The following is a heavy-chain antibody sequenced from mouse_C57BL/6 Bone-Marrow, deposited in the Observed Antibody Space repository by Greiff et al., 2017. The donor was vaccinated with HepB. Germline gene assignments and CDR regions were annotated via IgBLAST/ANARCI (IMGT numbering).Heavy chain of an antibody. V-gene: IGHV1-53*01. Sequence: VQLQQPGTELVKPGASVKLSCKASGYTFTSYWMHWVKQRPGQGLEWIGNINPSNGGTNYNEKFKSKATLTVDKSSSTAYMQLSSLTSEDSAVYYCARKDGSTVVANWYFDVWGTGTTVTVSS. J-gene: IGHJ1*03. D-gene: IGHD1-1*01. CDR3: ARKDGSTVVANWYFDV. CDR2: INPSNGGT. CDR1: GYTFTSYW.